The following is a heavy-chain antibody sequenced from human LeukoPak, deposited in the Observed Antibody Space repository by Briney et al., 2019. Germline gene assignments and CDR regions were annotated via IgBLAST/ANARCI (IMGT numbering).Heavy chain of an antibody. D-gene: IGHD2-15*01. CDR2: IYISGST. CDR3: ARSYCSGGSCYFFDY. V-gene: IGHV4-4*07. CDR1: GGSMSSNY. Sequence: SETLSLTCTVSGGSMSSNYWSWIRQPAGKGLEWIGRIYISGSTNYNPSLKSRVTMSVDTPKNQISLKLSSVTAADTALYYCARSYCSGGSCYFFDYWGQGTLVTVSS. J-gene: IGHJ4*02.